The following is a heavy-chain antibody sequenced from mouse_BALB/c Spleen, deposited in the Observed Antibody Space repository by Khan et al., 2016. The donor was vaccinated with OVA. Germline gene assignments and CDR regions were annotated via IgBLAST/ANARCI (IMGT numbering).Heavy chain of an antibody. Sequence: QVQLQQSGAELARPGASVKMSCKATGYTFTSYTMHWVKQRPGQGLEWIGYITPRSDFTNYNQKFNGKATLTADKSSSTAYMQLSSLTSEDSAVXYCATRTSLYTMDYWGQGTSVTVSS. CDR1: GYTFTSYT. V-gene: IGHV1-4*01. CDR3: ATRTSLYTMDY. CDR2: ITPRSDFT. J-gene: IGHJ4*01.